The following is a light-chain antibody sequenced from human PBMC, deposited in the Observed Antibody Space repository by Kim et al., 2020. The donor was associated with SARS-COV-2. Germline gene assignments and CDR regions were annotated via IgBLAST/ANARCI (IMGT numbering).Light chain of an antibody. Sequence: EIVMTQSPATLSVSPGERATLSCRASQSVSSNLAWYLQRPGQAPRLLIYGASTRATGIPARFSGSGSGTEFTLTISGLQSEDFAVYYCQQYNNWPLTFGGGTKVYI. V-gene: IGKV3-15*01. J-gene: IGKJ4*01. CDR3: QQYNNWPLT. CDR2: GAS. CDR1: QSVSSN.